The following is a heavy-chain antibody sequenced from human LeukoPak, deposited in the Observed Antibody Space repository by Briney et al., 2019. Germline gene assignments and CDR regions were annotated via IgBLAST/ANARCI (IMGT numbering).Heavy chain of an antibody. CDR1: GFTFSSYS. D-gene: IGHD6-19*01. CDR3: ARARGSIVVAAHYFDY. Sequence: GGSLRLSCAAPGFTFSSYSMNWVRQAPGKGLEWVSSISSSSSYIYYADSVKGRFTISRDNAQNSLYLQMNSLRAEDTAVYYCARARGSIVVAAHYFDYWGQGTLVTVSP. J-gene: IGHJ4*02. CDR2: ISSSSSYI. V-gene: IGHV3-21*01.